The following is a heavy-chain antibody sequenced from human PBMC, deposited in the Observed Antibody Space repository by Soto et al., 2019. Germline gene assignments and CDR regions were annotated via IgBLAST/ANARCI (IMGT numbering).Heavy chain of an antibody. J-gene: IGHJ3*02. CDR1: GGTFSSYA. CDR2: IIPIFGTA. CDR3: ARASHKAMVDDAFDI. Sequence: QVQLVQSGAEVKTPGSSVKVSCKASGGTFSSYAISWVRQAPGQGLEWMGGIIPIFGTANYAQKFQGRVTITADESXXTAYMELSSLRSEDTAVYYCARASHKAMVDDAFDIWGQGTMVTVSS. D-gene: IGHD5-18*01. V-gene: IGHV1-69*12.